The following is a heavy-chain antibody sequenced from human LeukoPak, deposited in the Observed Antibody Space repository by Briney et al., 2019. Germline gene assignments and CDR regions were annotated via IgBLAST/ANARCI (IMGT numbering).Heavy chain of an antibody. CDR1: GFTFNNYA. V-gene: IGHV3-23*01. D-gene: IGHD2-2*01. Sequence: GRSLRLSCAASGFTFNNYAMTWVRQAPGRGLEWISTITRFTGTTYYADSVKGRFTISRGDSNNTLYLQMNNLRAGDTAVYYCARDTRLMYYFDFWGQGALVTVSS. CDR2: ITRFTGTT. CDR3: ARDTRLMYYFDF. J-gene: IGHJ4*02.